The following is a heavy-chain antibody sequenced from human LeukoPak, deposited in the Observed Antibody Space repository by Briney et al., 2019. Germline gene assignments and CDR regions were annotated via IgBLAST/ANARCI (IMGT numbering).Heavy chain of an antibody. Sequence: GASVKVSCKASGYTFTSSYIHCVRQALGQGLECRAILNPSRDQTTYAQKLQGRVTMTRDTSKHTVYMELSSLVSANRELYYRGRGDVYYNNVYNWFDPWGQGTLVIVSS. CDR1: GYTFTSSY. D-gene: IGHD3-10*01. V-gene: IGHV1-46*01. CDR2: LNPSRDQT. J-gene: IGHJ5*02. CDR3: GRGDVYYNNVYNWFDP.